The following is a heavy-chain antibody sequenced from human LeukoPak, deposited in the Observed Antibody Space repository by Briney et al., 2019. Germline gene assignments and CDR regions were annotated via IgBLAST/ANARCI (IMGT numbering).Heavy chain of an antibody. V-gene: IGHV3-21*01. D-gene: IGHD1-26*01. CDR1: GVTLSSYA. CDR2: ISSSSSYI. Sequence: PGGSLRLSCAASGVTLSSYAMSWARQAPGKGLEWVSSISSSSSYIYYADSVKGRFTISRDNAKNSLYLQMNSLRAEDTAVYYCAREGGSLSDRLDYWGQGTLVTVSS. J-gene: IGHJ4*01. CDR3: AREGGSLSDRLDY.